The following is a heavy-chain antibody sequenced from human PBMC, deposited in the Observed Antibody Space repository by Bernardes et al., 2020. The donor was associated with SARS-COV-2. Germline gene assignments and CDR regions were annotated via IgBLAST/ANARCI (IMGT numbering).Heavy chain of an antibody. V-gene: IGHV3-74*01. CDR2: TNPDGTVT. CDR1: EFTFSNYW. CDR3: AKPRYCSSTSCLYAMDV. J-gene: IGHJ6*02. D-gene: IGHD2-2*01. Sequence: GSSLRLSCAGSEFTFSNYWMHWVRQSPGKGLVWVSRTNPDGTVTNYADSVKGRFAISRDNAQNTLYLQMNSLRAEDTALYYCAKPRYCSSTSCLYAMDVWGQGTTVTVSS.